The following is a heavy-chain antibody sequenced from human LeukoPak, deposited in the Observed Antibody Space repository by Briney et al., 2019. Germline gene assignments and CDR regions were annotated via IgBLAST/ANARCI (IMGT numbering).Heavy chain of an antibody. D-gene: IGHD6-6*01. J-gene: IGHJ5*02. V-gene: IGHV4-4*09. Sequence: PSETLSLTCTVSGGSISSYYWSWIRQPPGKGLEWIGYIYTSGSTNYNPSLKSRVTISVDTSKNQFSLKLSSLTSADTAVYYCAGAARPLGWFDPWGQGTLVTVSS. CDR1: GGSISSYY. CDR2: IYTSGST. CDR3: AGAARPLGWFDP.